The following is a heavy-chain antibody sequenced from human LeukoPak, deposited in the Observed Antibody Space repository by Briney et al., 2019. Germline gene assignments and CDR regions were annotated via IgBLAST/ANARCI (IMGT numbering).Heavy chain of an antibody. V-gene: IGHV4-59*01. D-gene: IGHD1/OR15-1a*01. Sequence: SETLSLTCTVSGVSINTYFWSWIRQPPGKGLEWIGYVYYNGITNYNPSLKSRVSISLDTSKNQFSLRLNSVTAAEAAVYYCASQLGGTTFHWGQGTLVTVSS. CDR2: VYYNGIT. CDR1: GVSINTYF. CDR3: ASQLGGTTFH. J-gene: IGHJ4*02.